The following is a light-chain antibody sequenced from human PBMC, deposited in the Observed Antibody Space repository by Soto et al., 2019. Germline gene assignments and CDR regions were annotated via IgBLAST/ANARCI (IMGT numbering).Light chain of an antibody. CDR3: QQYSESPRT. CDR1: QSGSSNY. CDR2: AAS. Sequence: EVVLTQSLGALSFSPGERATLSCRASQSGSSNYLPWYHQKPGQAPNLLIHAASTRAVGMPDRFSYSGSETDFTLTISRLEPEDFALYYCQQYSESPRTSGQGTMADIK. J-gene: IGKJ1*01. V-gene: IGKV3-20*01.